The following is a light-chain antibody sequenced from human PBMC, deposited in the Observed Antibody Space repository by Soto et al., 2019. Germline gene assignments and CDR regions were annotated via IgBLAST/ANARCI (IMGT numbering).Light chain of an antibody. J-gene: IGKJ5*01. CDR1: HGIGNY. Sequence: DIQMTQSPSSLSASLGDRVTITCRASHGIGNYLAWYQHKPGKVPKLLIYGASTLQSRVPSRFSGGGSGTEFTLTISGLQIEDLATYCCQGYNNGPPGFGQGTRLEIK. CDR2: GAS. V-gene: IGKV1-27*01. CDR3: QGYNNGPPG.